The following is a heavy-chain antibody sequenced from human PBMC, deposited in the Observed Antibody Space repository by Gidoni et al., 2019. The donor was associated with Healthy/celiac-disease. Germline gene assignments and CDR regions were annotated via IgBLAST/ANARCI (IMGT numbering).Heavy chain of an antibody. CDR1: GFTFSSYW. V-gene: IGHV3-74*01. D-gene: IGHD1-7*01. J-gene: IGHJ6*02. Sequence: EVQLVESGGGLVQPGGSLRLSCAASGFTFSSYWMHWVRQAPGKGLVWVSRINSDGSSTSYADSVKGRFTISRDNAKNTLYLQMNSLRAEDTAVYYCARVGQPSYNWNYGSIYYYYYGMDVWGQGTTVTVSS. CDR3: ARVGQPSYNWNYGSIYYYYYGMDV. CDR2: INSDGSST.